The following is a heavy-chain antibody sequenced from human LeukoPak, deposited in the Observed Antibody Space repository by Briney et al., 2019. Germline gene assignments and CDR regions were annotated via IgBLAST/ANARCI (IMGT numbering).Heavy chain of an antibody. Sequence: SETLSLTCTVSGGSISSYYWSWIRQPPGKGLEWIGYIYYSGSTNYNPSLKSRVTISVDTSKNQFSLKLSSVTAADTAVYYCARDRVVPAAIGSVWFDPWGQGTLVTVFS. J-gene: IGHJ5*02. CDR3: ARDRVVPAAIGSVWFDP. D-gene: IGHD2-2*01. CDR2: IYYSGST. CDR1: GGSISSYY. V-gene: IGHV4-59*12.